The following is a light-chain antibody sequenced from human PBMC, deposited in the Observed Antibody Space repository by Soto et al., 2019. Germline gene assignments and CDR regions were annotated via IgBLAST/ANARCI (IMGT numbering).Light chain of an antibody. J-gene: IGLJ1*01. CDR3: CSYAGGSALNYV. Sequence: QSVLTQPASVSGSPGQSITISCTGISSDVGSYNLVSWYQQHPGKAPKVMIYEGSKRPSGVSSRLSGSQSGNTASLTISGLQAEDEADYYCCSYAGGSALNYVFGTGTKVTVL. CDR1: SSDVGSYNL. CDR2: EGS. V-gene: IGLV2-23*01.